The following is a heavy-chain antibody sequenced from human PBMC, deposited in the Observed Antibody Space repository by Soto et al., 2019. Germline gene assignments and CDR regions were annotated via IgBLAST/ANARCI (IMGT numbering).Heavy chain of an antibody. CDR3: AREKNDSSSWYVDY. D-gene: IGHD6-13*01. J-gene: IGHJ4*02. CDR2: ISYDGSNK. Sequence: QVQLVESGGGVVQPGRSLRLSCAASGFTFSSYAMHWVRQAPGKGLEWVAVISYDGSNKYYADSVKGRFTISRDNSKKSLYLQMNSLRAEDTAVYYCAREKNDSSSWYVDYWGQGTLVTVSS. V-gene: IGHV3-30-3*01. CDR1: GFTFSSYA.